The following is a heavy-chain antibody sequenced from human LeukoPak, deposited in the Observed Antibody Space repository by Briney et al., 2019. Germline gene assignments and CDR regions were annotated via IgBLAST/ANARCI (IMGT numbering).Heavy chain of an antibody. CDR3: ARDFWVVAAAGSGPKPPFDY. V-gene: IGHV1-46*01. D-gene: IGHD6-13*01. Sequence: ASVKVSCKASGYTFTSYYMHWVRQAPGQGLEWMGIINPSGGSTSYAQKFQGRVTMTRDTSTSTVYMELSGLRSEDTAVYYCARDFWVVAAAGSGPKPPFDYWGQGTLVTVSS. CDR1: GYTFTSYY. J-gene: IGHJ4*02. CDR2: INPSGGST.